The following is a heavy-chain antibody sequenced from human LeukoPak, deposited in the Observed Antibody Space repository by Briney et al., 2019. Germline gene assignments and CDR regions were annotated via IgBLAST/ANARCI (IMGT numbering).Heavy chain of an antibody. CDR1: GCTFSSYA. J-gene: IGHJ4*02. V-gene: IGHV1-69*01. Sequence: SVKVSCKASGCTFSSYAISWVRQAPGQGLEWMGGIIPIFGTANYAQKFQGRVTITADASTSTAYMELSSLRSEDAAVYYCARVGYSNYEGPYFDYWGQGTLVTVSS. CDR3: ARVGYSNYEGPYFDY. D-gene: IGHD4-11*01. CDR2: IIPIFGTA.